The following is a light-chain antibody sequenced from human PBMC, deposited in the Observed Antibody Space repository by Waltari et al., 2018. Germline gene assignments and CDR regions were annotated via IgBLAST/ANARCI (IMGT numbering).Light chain of an antibody. CDR2: EVS. V-gene: IGLV2-18*02. Sequence: QSALTQPPSVSGSPGQSVPISCTGTSSDVGSYNRVSWYQQPPGTAPKLMIYEVSNRPSGVPDRFSGSKSGNTASLTISGLQAEDEADYYCSSYTSSSTVFGGGTKLTVL. J-gene: IGLJ2*01. CDR1: SSDVGSYNR. CDR3: SSYTSSSTV.